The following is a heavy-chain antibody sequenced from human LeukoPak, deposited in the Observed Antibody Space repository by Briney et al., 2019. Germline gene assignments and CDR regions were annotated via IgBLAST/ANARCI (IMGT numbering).Heavy chain of an antibody. D-gene: IGHD4/OR15-4a*01. CDR3: ARGNSPMVGRYYLDL. Sequence: GGSLRLSCAASGFSVVSYYMTWVRQAPGKGLEWVSVIYSGGAAFYTDSVNGRFTISRDGSKRTVYLQMNSLRAEDTAVYYCARGNSPMVGRYYLDLWGQGTLVTVSS. J-gene: IGHJ4*02. CDR2: IYSGGAA. CDR1: GFSVVSYY. V-gene: IGHV3-53*01.